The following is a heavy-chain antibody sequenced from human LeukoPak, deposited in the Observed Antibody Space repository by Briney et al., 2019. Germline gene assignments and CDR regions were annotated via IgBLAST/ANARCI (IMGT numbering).Heavy chain of an antibody. D-gene: IGHD3-22*01. CDR1: GGSISPYY. CDR3: ARDLRFGSDSSGYYYESGAFDI. V-gene: IGHV4-59*01. CDR2: ISHSGDT. Sequence: PSETLSLTCTVSGGSISPYYWSWIRQPPGEGLEWIGYISHSGDTSYNPSLKSRVTISVDTSKNQFSLKLSSVTAADTAMYYCARDLRFGSDSSGYYYESGAFDIWGQGTMVTVSS. J-gene: IGHJ3*02.